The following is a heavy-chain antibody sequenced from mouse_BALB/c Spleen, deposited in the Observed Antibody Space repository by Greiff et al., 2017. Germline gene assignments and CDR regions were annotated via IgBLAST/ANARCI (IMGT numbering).Heavy chain of an antibody. CDR2: INPYNDGT. D-gene: IGHD1-1*01. V-gene: IGHV1-14*01. J-gene: IGHJ2*01. Sequence: VQLKESGPELVKPGASVKMSCKASGYTFTSYVMHWVKQKPGQGLEWIGYINPYNDGTKYNEKFKGKATLTSDKSSSTAYMELSSLTSEDSAVYYCARYHYGSSYDYWGQGTTLTVSS. CDR3: ARYHYGSSYDY. CDR1: GYTFTSYV.